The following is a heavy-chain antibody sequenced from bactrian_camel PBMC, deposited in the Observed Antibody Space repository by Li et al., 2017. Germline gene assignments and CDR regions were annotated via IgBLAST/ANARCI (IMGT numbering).Heavy chain of an antibody. Sequence: HVQLVESGGGSVQAGGSLRLSRAASGDTTLCMGWARQAPGKEREGIARLHSDGTAQYADSVKGRFTISEDDAKNTLYLQMNNLKPEDTAMYICAVDCGKGSEYFGPYNYWGRGTQVTVS. CDR1: GDTTLC. V-gene: IGHV3S9*01. D-gene: IGHD4*01. CDR2: LHSDGTA. CDR3: AVDCGKGSEYFGPYNY. J-gene: IGHJ4*01.